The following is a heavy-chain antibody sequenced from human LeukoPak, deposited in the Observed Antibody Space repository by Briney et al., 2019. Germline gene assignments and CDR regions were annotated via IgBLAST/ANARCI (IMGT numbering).Heavy chain of an antibody. CDR1: GGSISSYY. J-gene: IGHJ3*02. Sequence: SETLSLTCTVSGGSISSYYWSWIRQPPGKGLEWIGYIYYSGSTNYNPSLKSRVTISVDTSKNQFSLKLSSVTAADTAVYYCARDGRNYYGSGSSAFDIWGQGTMVTVSS. CDR2: IYYSGST. CDR3: ARDGRNYYGSGSSAFDI. V-gene: IGHV4-59*12. D-gene: IGHD3-10*01.